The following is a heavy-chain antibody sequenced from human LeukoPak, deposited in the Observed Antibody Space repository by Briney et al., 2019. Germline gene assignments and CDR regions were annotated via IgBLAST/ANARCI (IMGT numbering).Heavy chain of an antibody. CDR3: ARTSHYVDIAATIPYGVYYFDY. Sequence: GASVKVSCKASGYTFTSYYMHWVRQAPGQGLEWMGIINPSGGSTSYAQKFQGRVTMTRDMSTSTVYMELSSLRCEDTAVYYCARTSHYVDIAATIPYGVYYFDYWGQGTLVTVSS. J-gene: IGHJ4*02. CDR1: GYTFTSYY. CDR2: INPSGGST. D-gene: IGHD5-12*01. V-gene: IGHV1-46*01.